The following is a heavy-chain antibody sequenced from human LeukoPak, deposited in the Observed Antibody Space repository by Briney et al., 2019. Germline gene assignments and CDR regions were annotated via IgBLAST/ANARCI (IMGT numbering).Heavy chain of an antibody. CDR3: ASYPWHYYGMGV. CDR1: GGSISSYY. Sequence: PSETLSLTCTVSGGSISSYYWSWIRQPPGKGLEWIGYIYYSGSTNYNPSLKSRVTISVDTSKNQFSLKLSSVTAADTAVYYCASYPWHYYGMGVWGQGTTVTVSS. V-gene: IGHV4-59*08. CDR2: IYYSGST. D-gene: IGHD3-16*02. J-gene: IGHJ6*02.